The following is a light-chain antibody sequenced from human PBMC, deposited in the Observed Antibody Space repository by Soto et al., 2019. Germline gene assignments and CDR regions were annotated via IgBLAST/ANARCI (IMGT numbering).Light chain of an antibody. Sequence: IGLTQSTATLSLSPGERATLSCMASQSIGDRLAWYQQKPGQAPRLLIYDASYRATGIPARLSGSGSGTDCTLIFSSLEPEDFAVYYCHHRTNWPPGATCGGGTKVEF. CDR1: QSIGDR. CDR2: DAS. CDR3: HHRTNWPPGAT. J-gene: IGKJ4*02. V-gene: IGKV3-11*01.